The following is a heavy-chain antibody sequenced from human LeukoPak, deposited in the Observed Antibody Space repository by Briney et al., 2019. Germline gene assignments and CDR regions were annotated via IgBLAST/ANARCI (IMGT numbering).Heavy chain of an antibody. J-gene: IGHJ4*02. CDR3: AKDISVSSSYVWDY. CDR1: GFTFSSYG. D-gene: IGHD6-13*01. Sequence: GGSLRLSCAASGFTFSSYGMHWVRQAPGKGLEWVAVISYDGSNKYYADSVKGRFTISRDNAKNSLYLQMNSLRAEDTALYYCAKDISVSSSYVWDYWGQGTLVTVSS. V-gene: IGHV3-30*18. CDR2: ISYDGSNK.